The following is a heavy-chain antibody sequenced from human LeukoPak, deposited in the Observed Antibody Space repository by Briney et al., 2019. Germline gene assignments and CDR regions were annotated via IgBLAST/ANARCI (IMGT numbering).Heavy chain of an antibody. J-gene: IGHJ6*02. CDR2: SYDRGNT. CDR3: ARNNWSIDYGIDV. Sequence: SETLSLTCIVSGGSISSYYWSWIRQPPGKGLEWIGYSYDRGNTNYNPSLKSRATISVDTSKSQVSLNLRSVTAADTAVYYCARNNWSIDYGIDVWGQGTTVIVSS. D-gene: IGHD1-20*01. V-gene: IGHV4-59*08. CDR1: GGSISSYY.